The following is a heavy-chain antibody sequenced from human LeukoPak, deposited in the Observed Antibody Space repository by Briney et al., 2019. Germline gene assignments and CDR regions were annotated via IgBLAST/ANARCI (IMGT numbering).Heavy chain of an antibody. J-gene: IGHJ4*02. V-gene: IGHV5-51*01. CDR3: ARRDFGPNDHYFDC. CDR2: VFPGDSDT. Sequence: GESLKISCKGSGYSFTSYWIGWVRQMSGKGLEWMGIVFPGDSDTRYSPSFQGQVTILADKSTKTAYLQWSSLKASDTAMYYCARRDFGPNDHYFDCWGQGTQVTVSS. D-gene: IGHD4/OR15-4a*01. CDR1: GYSFTSYW.